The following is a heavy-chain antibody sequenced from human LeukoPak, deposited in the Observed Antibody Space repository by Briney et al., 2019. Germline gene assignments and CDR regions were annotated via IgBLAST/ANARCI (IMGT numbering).Heavy chain of an antibody. J-gene: IGHJ3*02. CDR2: IKQDGSEK. D-gene: IGHD1-26*01. Sequence: PGGSLRLSCTASGFTFGDYAMSWVRQAPGKGLEWVANIKQDGSEKYYVDSVKGRFTISRDNAKNSLYLQMNSLRAEDTAVYYCARARTRYSGSYGGAFDIWGQGTMVTVSS. CDR3: ARARTRYSGSYGGAFDI. V-gene: IGHV3-7*01. CDR1: GFTFGDYA.